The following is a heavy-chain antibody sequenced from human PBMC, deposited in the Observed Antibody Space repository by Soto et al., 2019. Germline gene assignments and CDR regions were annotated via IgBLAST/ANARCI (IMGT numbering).Heavy chain of an antibody. CDR2: IYYSGST. V-gene: IGHV4-59*01. D-gene: IGHD1-1*01. CDR3: AREGTTVDSYYYYGMDV. Sequence: SETLSLTCTITGDSISSYYWNRNRQPQRKGLEWIGYIYYSGSTNYNPSLKSRVTISVDTSKNQFSLKLSSVTAADTAVYYCAREGTTVDSYYYYGMDVWGQGTTVTVS. CDR1: GDSISSYY. J-gene: IGHJ6*02.